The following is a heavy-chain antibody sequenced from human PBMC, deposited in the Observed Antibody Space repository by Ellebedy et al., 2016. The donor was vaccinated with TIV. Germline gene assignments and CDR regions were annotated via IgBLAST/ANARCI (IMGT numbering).Heavy chain of an antibody. D-gene: IGHD1-7*01. CDR1: GYTFTSYT. CDR2: MNPNSGNT. V-gene: IGHV1-8*03. Sequence: ASVKVSCKASGYTFTSYTISWVRQATGQGLEWMGWMNPNSGNTGYAQKFQGRVTITRNTSISTAYMELSSLRSESTSVYYCAREGGTHYYYYGMDVWGQGTTVTVSS. J-gene: IGHJ6*02. CDR3: AREGGTHYYYYGMDV.